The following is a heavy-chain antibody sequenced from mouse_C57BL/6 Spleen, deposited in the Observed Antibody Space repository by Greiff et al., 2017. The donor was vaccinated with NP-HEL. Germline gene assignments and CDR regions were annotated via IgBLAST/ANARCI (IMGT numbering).Heavy chain of an antibody. V-gene: IGHV5-4*01. CDR2: ISDGGSYT. D-gene: IGHD2-4*01. CDR1: GFTFSSYA. CDR3: AREIYYDYSFDY. Sequence: EVQGVESGGGLVKPGGSLKLSCAASGFTFSSYAMSWVRQTPEKRLEWVATISDGGSYTYYPDNVKGRFTISSDNAKNNLYLQMSHLKSEDTAMYYCAREIYYDYSFDYWGQGTTLTVSS. J-gene: IGHJ2*01.